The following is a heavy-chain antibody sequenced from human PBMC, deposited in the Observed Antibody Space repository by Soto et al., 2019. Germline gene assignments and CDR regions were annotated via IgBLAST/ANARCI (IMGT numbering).Heavy chain of an antibody. V-gene: IGHV5-51*01. J-gene: IGHJ4*02. Sequence: PGESLKISCKVSGYSLTSYWIGWARQRPGEGLEWLGVMFPADSETRYRPSFEGQVTISADKTTGTAYLQWRSLRASDTAMYYCARTQSTGRDDFYSDYWGQGTQVTVSS. CDR2: MFPADSET. CDR3: ARTQSTGRDDFYSDY. D-gene: IGHD2-21*02. CDR1: GYSLTSYW.